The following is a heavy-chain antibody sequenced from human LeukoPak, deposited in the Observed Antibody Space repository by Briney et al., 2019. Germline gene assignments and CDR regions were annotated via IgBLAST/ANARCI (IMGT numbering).Heavy chain of an antibody. Sequence: GGSLRLSCAASGFTFSSYGMHRVRQAPGKGLEWVAVISYDGGNKYYADSVKGRFTISRDNSKNTLHLQMNSLRAEDTAVYYCAKGGKAYYYDSNGYLDYWGQGTLVTVSS. D-gene: IGHD3-22*01. J-gene: IGHJ4*02. V-gene: IGHV3-30*18. CDR3: AKGGKAYYYDSNGYLDY. CDR2: ISYDGGNK. CDR1: GFTFSSYG.